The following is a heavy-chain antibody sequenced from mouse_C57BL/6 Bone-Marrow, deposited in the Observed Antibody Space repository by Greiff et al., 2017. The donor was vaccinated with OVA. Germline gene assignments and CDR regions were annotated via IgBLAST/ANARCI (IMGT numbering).Heavy chain of an antibody. CDR2: IWGVGST. V-gene: IGHV2-6*01. D-gene: IGHD1-1*01. CDR1: GFSLTSYG. J-gene: IGHJ3*01. Sequence: VQLQESGPGLVAPSQSLSITCTVSGFSLTSYGVDWVRQSPGQGLEWLGVIWGVGSTNYNSALKSRLSISKDNSKSQVFLKMNSLQTDDTAMYYCASRDYGSSAWFAYWGQGTLVTVSA. CDR3: ASRDYGSSAWFAY.